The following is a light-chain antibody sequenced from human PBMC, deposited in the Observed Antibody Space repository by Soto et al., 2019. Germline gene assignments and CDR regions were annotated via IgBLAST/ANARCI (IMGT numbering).Light chain of an antibody. CDR3: QQRSNWPLT. V-gene: IGKV3-11*01. J-gene: IGKJ4*01. CDR1: QSVSSY. CDR2: DAS. Sequence: EVVLTQSPATLSLSPGERATLSCRASQSVSSYLAWYQQKPGQAPRLLIYDASNRATGISARFSGSGSGTDFTLTISSLEPEDFAVYYCQQRSNWPLTFGGGTKVAIK.